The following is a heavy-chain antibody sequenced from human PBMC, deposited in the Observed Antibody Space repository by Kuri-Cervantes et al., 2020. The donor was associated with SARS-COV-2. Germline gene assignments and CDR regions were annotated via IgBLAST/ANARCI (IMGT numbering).Heavy chain of an antibody. Sequence: ASVKVSCKASGYTFTSYAMHWVRQAPGQRLEWMGWSNAGNGNTKYSQEFQGRVTITRDTSASTAYMELSRLRSDDTAVYYCARDPGFGELLYPSYYYYYYMDVWGKGTTVTVSS. D-gene: IGHD3-10*01. CDR2: SNAGNGNT. V-gene: IGHV1-3*02. CDR1: GYTFTSYA. CDR3: ARDPGFGELLYPSYYYYYYMDV. J-gene: IGHJ6*03.